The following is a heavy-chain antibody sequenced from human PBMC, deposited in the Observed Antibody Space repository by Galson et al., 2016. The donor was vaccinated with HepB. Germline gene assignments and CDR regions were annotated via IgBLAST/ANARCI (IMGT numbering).Heavy chain of an antibody. CDR3: ATLDRDYPYYYGMDV. V-gene: IGHV1-69*13. CDR1: GGTSSSYG. CDR2: IIPIFGTA. J-gene: IGHJ6*02. D-gene: IGHD1-1*01. Sequence: SVKVSCKASGGTSSSYGISWVRQAPGQGLEWMGGIIPIFGTANYAQKFQGRLTITADDSARTAYMELSSLRSEDTAVDYCATLDRDYPYYYGMDVWGQGTTVTVSS.